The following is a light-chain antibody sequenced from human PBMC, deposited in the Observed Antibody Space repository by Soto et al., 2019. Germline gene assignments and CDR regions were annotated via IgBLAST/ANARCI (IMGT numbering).Light chain of an antibody. CDR2: AAS. V-gene: IGKV1-39*01. CDR1: QSISRY. Sequence: IQRNQSASSLSASVGDRVTITGRASQSISRYLNWYQQKPGKAPKVLIYAASSLQSGVPSRFSVSGSETEFTLSISSLKPEDFATYVCQQMYSAPLTFCGGTKVDIK. CDR3: QQMYSAPLT. J-gene: IGKJ4*01.